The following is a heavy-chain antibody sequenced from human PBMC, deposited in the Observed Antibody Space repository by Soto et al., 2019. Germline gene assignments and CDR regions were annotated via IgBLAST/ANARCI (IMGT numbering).Heavy chain of an antibody. D-gene: IGHD6-13*01. J-gene: IGHJ5*02. CDR1: GGTFSSYA. CDR3: ARSQLAPGNWFDP. Sequence: ASVKVSCKASGGTFSSYAISWVRQAPGQGLEWMGGIIPIFGTANYAQKFQGRVTITADESTSTAYMELSSLRSEDTAVYYCARSQLAPGNWFDPWGQGTLVTVSS. V-gene: IGHV1-69*13. CDR2: IIPIFGTA.